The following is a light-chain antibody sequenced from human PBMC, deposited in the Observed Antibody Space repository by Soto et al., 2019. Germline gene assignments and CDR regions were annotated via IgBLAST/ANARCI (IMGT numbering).Light chain of an antibody. CDR1: QIIGTN. Sequence: ENVLTQSPATLSVSPGERATLSCRTSQIIGTNLAWYQQKPGQAPRLLIYGASNRATGIPDRFSGSGSGTDFTLTISRLEPEDFAVYYCQQYGSSGTFGQGTKVDIK. CDR3: QQYGSSGT. J-gene: IGKJ1*01. V-gene: IGKV3-20*01. CDR2: GAS.